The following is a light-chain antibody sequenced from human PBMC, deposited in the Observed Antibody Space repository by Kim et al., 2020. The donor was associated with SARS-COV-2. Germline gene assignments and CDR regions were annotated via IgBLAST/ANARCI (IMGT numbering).Light chain of an antibody. J-gene: IGKJ4*01. Sequence: SAYVGDSVTITCRASQSISSWLAWYQQKPGKAPKLLIFRASNLESGVPSRFSGSGSGTEFTLTISSLQPDDFATYYCQQYHNYPLTFGGGTKVEIK. CDR2: RAS. CDR1: QSISSW. V-gene: IGKV1-5*03. CDR3: QQYHNYPLT.